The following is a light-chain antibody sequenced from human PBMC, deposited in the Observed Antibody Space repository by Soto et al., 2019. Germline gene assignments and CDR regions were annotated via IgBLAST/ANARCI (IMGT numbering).Light chain of an antibody. Sequence: EIALTQSPGTLSLSAGERATLSCRASQTISSNYLAWYQQKPGQAPSLLIFGASYRATGIPDRFSGSGSGTDFTLTISRLEPEDFAVYYCQEYGRSPPEFTFGPGTKVDIK. CDR2: GAS. V-gene: IGKV3-20*01. CDR3: QEYGRSPPEFT. J-gene: IGKJ3*01. CDR1: QTISSNY.